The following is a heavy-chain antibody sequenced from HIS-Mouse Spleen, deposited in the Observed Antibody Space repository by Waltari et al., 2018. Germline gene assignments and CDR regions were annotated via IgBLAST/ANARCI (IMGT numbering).Heavy chain of an antibody. CDR3: AKIRVGATDY. J-gene: IGHJ4*02. Sequence: QVQPVESGGGLVQPGRSRRLSGAASGLSFSSYGMHWVRQDQGKGLEWVAVISYDGSNKYYADSVKGRFTISRDNSKNTLYLQMNSLRAEDTAVYYCAKIRVGATDYWGQGTLVTVSS. CDR2: ISYDGSNK. CDR1: GLSFSSYG. D-gene: IGHD1-26*01. V-gene: IGHV3-30*18.